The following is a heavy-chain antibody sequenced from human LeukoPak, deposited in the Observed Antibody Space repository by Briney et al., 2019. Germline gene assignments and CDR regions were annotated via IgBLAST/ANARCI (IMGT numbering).Heavy chain of an antibody. CDR2: IYTSGST. CDR3: ARDIKDSNWLNYYYYYMDV. D-gene: IGHD6-19*01. CDR1: GGSISSYY. J-gene: IGHJ6*03. V-gene: IGHV4-4*07. Sequence: SETLSLTCTVSGGSISSYYWSWIRQPAGKGLEWIGRIYTSGSTNYNPSLKSRVTMSVDTSKNQFSLKLSSVTAADTAVYYCARDIKDSNWLNYYYYYMDVWGKGTTVTISS.